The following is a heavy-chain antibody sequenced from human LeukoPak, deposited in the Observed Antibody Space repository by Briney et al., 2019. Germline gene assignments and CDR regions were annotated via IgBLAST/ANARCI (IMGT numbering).Heavy chain of an antibody. CDR1: GYTFTSYG. J-gene: IGHJ4*02. CDR3: ARDTYSSSWRYFDY. CDR2: ISAYNGNT. V-gene: IGHV1-18*01. Sequence: GSVKVSCKASGYTFTSYGISWVRQAPGQGLEWMGWISAYNGNTNYAQKLQGRVTMTTDTSTSTAYMELSSLRSEDTAVYYCARDTYSSSWRYFDYWGQGTLVTVSS. D-gene: IGHD6-13*01.